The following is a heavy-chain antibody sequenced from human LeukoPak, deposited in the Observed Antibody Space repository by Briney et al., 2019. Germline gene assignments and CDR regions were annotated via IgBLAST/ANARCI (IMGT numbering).Heavy chain of an antibody. Sequence: PSETLSLTCTVSGGSISSSSYYWSWIRQHPGKGLEWIGYIYYSGSTYYNPSLKSRVTISVDTSKNQFSLKLSSVTAADTAVYYCVCGYDSSGYPFDYWGQGTLVTVSS. CDR2: IYYSGST. D-gene: IGHD3-22*01. CDR1: GGSISSSSYY. CDR3: VCGYDSSGYPFDY. J-gene: IGHJ4*02. V-gene: IGHV4-31*03.